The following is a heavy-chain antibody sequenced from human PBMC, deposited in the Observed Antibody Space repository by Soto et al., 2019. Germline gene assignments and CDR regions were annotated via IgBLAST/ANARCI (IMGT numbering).Heavy chain of an antibody. V-gene: IGHV3-66*01. CDR2: IQSGGTT. D-gene: IGHD2-15*01. CDR1: GFTVSSKY. J-gene: IGHJ6*04. Sequence: GVLRLSCAASGFTVSSKYMTWVRQAPGKGLEWVSLIQSGGTTYYADSVKGRFTISRDTSENTLHLQMDSLRVEDTAVYYCARDDVLCDGGRCYGIPLDAWGKGTTVTVSS. CDR3: ARDDVLCDGGRCYGIPLDA.